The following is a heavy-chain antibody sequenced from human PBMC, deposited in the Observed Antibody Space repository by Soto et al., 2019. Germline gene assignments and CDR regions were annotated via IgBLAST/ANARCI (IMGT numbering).Heavy chain of an antibody. CDR1: GFTFSSYS. V-gene: IGHV3-48*02. D-gene: IGHD3-10*01. J-gene: IGHJ4*02. CDR2: ISSSSSTI. Sequence: GESLKISCAASGFTFSSYSMNWVRQAPGKGLEWVSYISSSSSTIYYADSVKGRFTISRDNAKNSLYLQMNSLRDEDTAVYYCARVYSRSGSRFRLGGQGTLVTVSS. CDR3: ARVYSRSGSRFRL.